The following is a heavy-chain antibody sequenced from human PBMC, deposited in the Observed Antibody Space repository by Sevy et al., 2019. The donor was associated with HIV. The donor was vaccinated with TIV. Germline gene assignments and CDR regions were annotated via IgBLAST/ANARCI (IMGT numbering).Heavy chain of an antibody. CDR2: ISGSGNSA. J-gene: IGHJ3*02. V-gene: IGHV3-23*01. CDR1: GFTFSISA. CDR3: AKSQGSGSYYTDAFDI. Sequence: GGSLRLSCAASGFTFSISAMTWVRQAPGKGLEWVSVISGSGNSAYYADSVKGRFTISRDNSKNTLSLQMNSLRAEDTAVYYCAKSQGSGSYYTDAFDIWGQGTMVTVSS. D-gene: IGHD3-10*01.